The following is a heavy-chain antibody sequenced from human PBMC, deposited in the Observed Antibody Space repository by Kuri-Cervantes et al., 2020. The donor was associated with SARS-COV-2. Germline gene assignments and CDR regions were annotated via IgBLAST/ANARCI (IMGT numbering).Heavy chain of an antibody. V-gene: IGHV3-21*01. Sequence: GGCLRLSCPASGFTFSSYAMSWDRQAPGKGLEWVSSISSSSSYIYYADSVKGRFTISRDNPKNTLYLQMNSLRAEDTAVYYCASYLNRNWFDPWGQGTLVTVSS. CDR3: ASYLNRNWFDP. CDR2: ISSSSSYI. D-gene: IGHD3-16*02. J-gene: IGHJ5*02. CDR1: GFTFSSYA.